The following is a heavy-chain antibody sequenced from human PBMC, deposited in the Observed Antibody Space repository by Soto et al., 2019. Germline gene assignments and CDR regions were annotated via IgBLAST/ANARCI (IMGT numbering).Heavy chain of an antibody. J-gene: IGHJ4*02. V-gene: IGHV3-23*01. D-gene: IGHD6-19*01. CDR2: ISGSGDST. CDR1: GFTFSNYA. CDR3: ARRGSGSYYDY. Sequence: EVQLLESGGGLVQPGGSLRLSCAASGFTFSNYAMNWVRQAPVKGLEWVSVISGSGDSTYHADSVKGRFTISRDNSRHTLYLQMNSLRAEDTAVYYCARRGSGSYYDYWSQGTLVTVSS.